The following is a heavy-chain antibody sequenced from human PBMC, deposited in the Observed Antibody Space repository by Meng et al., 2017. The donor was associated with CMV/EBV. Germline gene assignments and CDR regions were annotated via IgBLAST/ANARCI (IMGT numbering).Heavy chain of an antibody. CDR2: IYTSGST. CDR1: GGSISSYY. J-gene: IGHJ5*02. CDR3: ARDLMNCSSTSCANWFDP. D-gene: IGHD2-2*01. V-gene: IGHV4-4*07. Sequence: QGELQESGPGLVKPSAPLSLTCTVSGGSISSYYWSWIRQPAGKGLEWIGRIYTSGSTNYNPSLKSRVTMSVDTSKNQFSLKLSSVTAADTAVYYCARDLMNCSSTSCANWFDPWGQGTLVTVSS.